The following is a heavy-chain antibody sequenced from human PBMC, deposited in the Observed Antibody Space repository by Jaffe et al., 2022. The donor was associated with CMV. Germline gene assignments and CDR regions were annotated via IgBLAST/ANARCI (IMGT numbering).Heavy chain of an antibody. J-gene: IGHJ3*02. Sequence: QVQLQESGPGLVKPSETLSLTCAVSGGSISTYYWSWIRQPAGKGLEWVASIYYSGRTNYSPSLQSRVTISLDTSKNQFSLRLTYVTAADTAVYYCARSEGGSRGAFDIWGQGTTVTVSS. CDR1: GGSISTYY. CDR2: IYYSGRT. CDR3: ARSEGGSRGAFDI. V-gene: IGHV4-59*01. D-gene: IGHD3-10*01.